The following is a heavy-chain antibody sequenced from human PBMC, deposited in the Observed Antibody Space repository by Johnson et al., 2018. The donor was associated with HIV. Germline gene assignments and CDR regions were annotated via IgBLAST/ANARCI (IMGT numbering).Heavy chain of an antibody. CDR1: GFTFSNAW. CDR2: IKSKTDGGTT. J-gene: IGHJ3*02. CDR3: NTSVTIFGVVILDAFDI. V-gene: IGHV3-15*01. D-gene: IGHD3-3*01. Sequence: VQLVESGGGLVKPGGSLRLSCAASGFTFSNAWMSWVRQAPGKGLEWVGRIKSKTDGGTTDYAAPVKGRFIISKDDSKNTLYLQMISLRTEDTAVYYCNTSVTIFGVVILDAFDIWSQGTMVTVSS.